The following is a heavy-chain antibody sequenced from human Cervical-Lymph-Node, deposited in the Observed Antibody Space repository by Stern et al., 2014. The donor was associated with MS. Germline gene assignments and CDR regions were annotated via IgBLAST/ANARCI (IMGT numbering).Heavy chain of an antibody. CDR3: ASSYDFWSGYYEHTGWFDP. V-gene: IGHV1-46*01. J-gene: IGHJ5*02. D-gene: IGHD3-3*01. Sequence: QVQLVQSGAEVKKPGASVKVSCKASGYTFTSYYMHWVRQAPGQGLEWMGIINPSGGSTSYAQKFQGRVTMTRDTSTSTVYMELSSLRSEDTAVYYCASSYDFWSGYYEHTGWFDPWGQGTLVTVSS. CDR2: INPSGGST. CDR1: GYTFTSYY.